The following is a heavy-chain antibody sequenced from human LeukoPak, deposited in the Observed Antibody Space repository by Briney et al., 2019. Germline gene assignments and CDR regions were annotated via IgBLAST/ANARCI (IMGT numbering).Heavy chain of an antibody. CDR1: GGSFSGYY. D-gene: IGHD3-16*02. CDR2: INHSGST. CDR3: ARGPSRGDYLWGRNRRFVSAPFDY. V-gene: IGHV4-34*01. J-gene: IGHJ4*02. Sequence: SETLSLTCAVYGGSFSGYYWSWIRQPPGKGLEWIGEINHSGSTNDNPSLKSRVTMSVDTSKNQFSLKLSSVTAADAAVYYCARGPSRGDYLWGRNRRFVSAPFDYWGQGALVTVSS.